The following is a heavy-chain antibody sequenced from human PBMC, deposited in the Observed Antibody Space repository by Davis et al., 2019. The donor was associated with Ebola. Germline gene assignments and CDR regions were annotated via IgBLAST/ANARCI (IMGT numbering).Heavy chain of an antibody. Sequence: GGSLRLSCAASGFNFRSYGMHWVRQAPDKGLEWVAVIWYDGSRKYYGDSVKGRFTISRDNSKNTLYLQMNSLRAEDTAVYYCARDRYYDILTGYFTVWGQGTLVTVSS. CDR2: IWYDGSRK. CDR1: GFNFRSYG. CDR3: ARDRYYDILTGYFTV. J-gene: IGHJ4*02. V-gene: IGHV3-33*01. D-gene: IGHD3-9*01.